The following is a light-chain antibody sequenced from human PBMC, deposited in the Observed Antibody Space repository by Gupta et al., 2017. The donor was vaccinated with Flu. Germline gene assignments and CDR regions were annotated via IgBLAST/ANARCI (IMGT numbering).Light chain of an antibody. CDR2: NDN. CDR3: ATWDDSLNGSV. J-gene: IGLJ3*02. Sequence: QSLLTQPPSSSGTPGQRVTISCSGSNSNIGRNTLSWYQQLPGAAPKLIIHNDNQRPSGVPVRFSGSKAGTSASLTISGLQSEDEGDFDCATWDDSLNGSVFGGGTRLTVL. V-gene: IGLV1-44*01. CDR1: NSNIGRNT.